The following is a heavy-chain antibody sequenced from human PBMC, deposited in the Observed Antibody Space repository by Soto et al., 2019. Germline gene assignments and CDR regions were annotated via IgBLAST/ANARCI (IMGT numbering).Heavy chain of an antibody. D-gene: IGHD6-13*01. CDR2: ISAYNGNT. V-gene: IGHV1-18*01. CDR3: ARDPYSSSWFYGMDV. Sequence: GASVKVSCKASGYTFTSYGISWVRQAPGQGLEWMGWISAYNGNTNYAQKLQGRVTMTTDTSTSTAYMELRSLGSDDTAVYYCARDPYSSSWFYGMDVWGQGTTVTVSS. J-gene: IGHJ6*02. CDR1: GYTFTSYG.